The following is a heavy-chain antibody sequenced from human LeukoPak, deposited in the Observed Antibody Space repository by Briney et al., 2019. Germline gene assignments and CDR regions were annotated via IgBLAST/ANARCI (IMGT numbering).Heavy chain of an antibody. CDR3: ARAINSGSYYYYYYMDV. CDR1: GYTFTSYY. D-gene: IGHD1-26*01. Sequence: ASVKVSCKASGYTFTSYYMHWVRQAPGQGLEWMGIINPSGGSTSYAQKFQGRVTMTRDTSTSTVYMELSSLRSEDTAVYYCARAINSGSYYYYYYMDVWGKGTTVTVSS. J-gene: IGHJ6*03. CDR2: INPSGGST. V-gene: IGHV1-46*01.